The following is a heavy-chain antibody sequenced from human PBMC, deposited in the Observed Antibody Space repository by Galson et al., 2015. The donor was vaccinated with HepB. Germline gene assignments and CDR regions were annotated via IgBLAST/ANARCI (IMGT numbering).Heavy chain of an antibody. Sequence: SLRLSCAASGFTFSSYAMSWVRQAPGKGLEWVSAISGSGGSTYYADSVKGRFTISRDNSKNTLYLQMNSLRAEDTAVYYCAKDTTFDRAIVRGASAFDIWGQGTMVTVSS. J-gene: IGHJ3*02. V-gene: IGHV3-23*01. CDR2: ISGSGGST. CDR1: GFTFSSYA. D-gene: IGHD3-10*01. CDR3: AKDTTFDRAIVRGASAFDI.